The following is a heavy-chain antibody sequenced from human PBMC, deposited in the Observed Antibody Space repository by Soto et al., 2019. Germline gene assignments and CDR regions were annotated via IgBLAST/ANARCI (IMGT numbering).Heavy chain of an antibody. D-gene: IGHD3-3*01. CDR1: GYTFTGYY. V-gene: IGHV1-2*04. CDR2: INPNSGGT. Sequence: VASVKVSCKASGYTFTGYYMHWVRQAPGQGLEWMGWINPNSGGTNYAQKFQGWVTMTRDTSISTAYMELSRLRSDDTAVYYCARGALYDFWSGYQAPKRYYYYMDVWGKGTTVTVSS. J-gene: IGHJ6*03. CDR3: ARGALYDFWSGYQAPKRYYYYMDV.